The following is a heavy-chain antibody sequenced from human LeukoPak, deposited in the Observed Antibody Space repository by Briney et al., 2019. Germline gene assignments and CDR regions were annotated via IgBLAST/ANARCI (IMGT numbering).Heavy chain of an antibody. CDR2: IDPYSGDT. CDR3: ARSKKFCRGGSCDLDY. CDR1: GYSFTSYY. V-gene: IGHV1-2*06. J-gene: IGHJ4*02. D-gene: IGHD2-15*01. Sequence: GESLKISCKGSGYSFTSYYIHYVRQAPGQGLEWMGRIDPYSGDTNYAQKFQGRVTMARDTSISTAYMELSRLRSDDTAVFYCARSKKFCRGGSCDLDYWGQGTLLTVSS.